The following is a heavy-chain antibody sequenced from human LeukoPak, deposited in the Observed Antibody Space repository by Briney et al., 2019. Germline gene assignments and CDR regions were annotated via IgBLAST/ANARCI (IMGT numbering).Heavy chain of an antibody. D-gene: IGHD5-12*01. Sequence: ASVKVSCKASGYTFTSYYMLWVPQAPGQGLEWMGIINPSGGSTSYAQKFQGRVTITADKSTSTAYMELSSLRSEDTAVYYCARAQAKYSGYDYDYWGQGTLVTVSS. CDR1: GYTFTSYY. CDR2: INPSGGST. CDR3: ARAQAKYSGYDYDY. J-gene: IGHJ4*02. V-gene: IGHV1-46*01.